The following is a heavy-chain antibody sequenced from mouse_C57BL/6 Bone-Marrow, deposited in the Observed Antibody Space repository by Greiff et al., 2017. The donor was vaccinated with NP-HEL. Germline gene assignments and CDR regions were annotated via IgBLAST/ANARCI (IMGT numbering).Heavy chain of an antibody. J-gene: IGHJ4*01. V-gene: IGHV5-12*01. CDR1: GFTFSDYY. CDR3: ARHPPSGSTPYAMDY. D-gene: IGHD1-1*01. CDR2: ISNGGGST. Sequence: EVKVVESGGGLVQPGGSLKLSCAASGFTFSDYYMYWVRQTPEKRLEWVAYISNGGGSTYYPDTVKGRFTISRDNDKNTLYLQMSRLKSEDTAMYYCARHPPSGSTPYAMDYWGQGTSVTVSS.